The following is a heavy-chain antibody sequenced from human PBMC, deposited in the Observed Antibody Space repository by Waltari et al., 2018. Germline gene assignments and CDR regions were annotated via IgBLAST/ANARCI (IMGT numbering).Heavy chain of an antibody. CDR3: ARDQWDDSSGLDY. D-gene: IGHD3-22*01. Sequence: EVQLVESGGGLVQPGGSLRLSCAASGFTFSSYSMNWVRQAPGKGLEWVSYISSSSSTIDYADSVKGRFTISIDNAKNSLYLQMNSLRAEDTAVYYCARDQWDDSSGLDYWGQGTLVTVSS. CDR2: ISSSSSTI. V-gene: IGHV3-48*01. J-gene: IGHJ4*02. CDR1: GFTFSSYS.